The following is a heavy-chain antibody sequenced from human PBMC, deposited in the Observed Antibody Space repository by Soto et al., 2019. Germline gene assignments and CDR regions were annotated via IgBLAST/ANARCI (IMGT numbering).Heavy chain of an antibody. D-gene: IGHD5-12*01. J-gene: IGHJ6*02. CDR3: AKVIRGWLQLRDYYYYGMDV. CDR1: GFTFSSYA. Sequence: GGSLRLSCAASGFTFSSYAMSWVRQAPGKGLEWVSAISGSGGSTYYADSVKGRFTISRDNSKNTLYLQMNSLRAEDTAVYYCAKVIRGWLQLRDYYYYGMDVWGQGTTVTVSS. CDR2: ISGSGGST. V-gene: IGHV3-23*01.